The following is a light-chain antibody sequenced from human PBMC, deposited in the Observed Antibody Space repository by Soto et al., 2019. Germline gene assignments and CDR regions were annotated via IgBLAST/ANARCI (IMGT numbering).Light chain of an antibody. CDR1: RSVFDNFDRKHY. CDR3: HQYYSGRT. J-gene: IGKJ1*01. Sequence: SVGTQSRAKMSVSLGGRATINCRSRRSVFDNFDRKHYLAWYQQRPGQPPKLLFYWASTRHSGVPDRFSGSGSGTDFTLTINNLQAEDVAIYYCHQYYSGRTFGQGTKVDI. V-gene: IGKV4-1*01. CDR2: WAS.